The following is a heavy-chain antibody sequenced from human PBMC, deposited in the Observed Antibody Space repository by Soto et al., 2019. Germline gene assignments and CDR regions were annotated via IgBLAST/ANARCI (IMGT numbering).Heavy chain of an antibody. Sequence: GASVKVCCKASGYTFTSYAMHWVRQAPGQRLEWMGWINAGNGNTKYSQKFQGRVTITRDTSASTAYMELSSLRSEDTAVYYCARELVSRWVRIRNDAFDIWGQGTMVTVSS. CDR2: INAGNGNT. V-gene: IGHV1-3*01. CDR3: ARELVSRWVRIRNDAFDI. D-gene: IGHD2-8*01. J-gene: IGHJ3*02. CDR1: GYTFTSYA.